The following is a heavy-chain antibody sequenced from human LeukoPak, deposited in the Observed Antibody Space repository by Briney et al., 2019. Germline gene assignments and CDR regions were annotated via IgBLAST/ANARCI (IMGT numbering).Heavy chain of an antibody. Sequence: PGGSLRLSCAASGFTFRNYAMSWVRQAPGRRLEWVSSISGSGGNTYYADSVKGRFSISRDNSKNTLSLQVNSLRAEDTAIYYCAKEDLVVVAATGNGFDIWGQGTMVTVSS. D-gene: IGHD2-15*01. CDR2: ISGSGGNT. J-gene: IGHJ3*02. V-gene: IGHV3-23*01. CDR3: AKEDLVVVAATGNGFDI. CDR1: GFTFRNYA.